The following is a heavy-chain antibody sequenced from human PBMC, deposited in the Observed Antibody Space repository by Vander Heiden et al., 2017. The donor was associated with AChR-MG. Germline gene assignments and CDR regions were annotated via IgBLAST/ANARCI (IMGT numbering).Heavy chain of an antibody. J-gene: IGHJ4*02. V-gene: IGHV3-9*01. D-gene: IGHD2-15*01. CDR2: ISWNSGSI. Sequence: EVQLVASGGGLVPPGRSLSLSCSASGSPFDDYAMRWGRQAPGKGREWVSGISWNSGSIGYADSVKGRFTISRDNAKNSLYLQMNSLRAEDTALYYCAKDMGGYCSGGDYWGQGTLVTVSS. CDR1: GSPFDDYA. CDR3: AKDMGGYCSGGDY.